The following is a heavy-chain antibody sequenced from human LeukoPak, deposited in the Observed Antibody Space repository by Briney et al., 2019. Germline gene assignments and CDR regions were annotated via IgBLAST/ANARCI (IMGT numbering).Heavy chain of an antibody. D-gene: IGHD3-22*01. J-gene: IGHJ4*02. CDR3: ARVPSYDSSGPHYFDY. V-gene: IGHV3-53*01. CDR1: GFTVSSNY. Sequence: QPGGSLRLSCTASGFTVSSNYMSWVRQAPGKGLEWVSVIYSGGSAYYADSVKGRFTISRDISKNTLYLQMNSLRAEDMAVYYCARVPSYDSSGPHYFDYWGQGTLVTVSS. CDR2: IYSGGSA.